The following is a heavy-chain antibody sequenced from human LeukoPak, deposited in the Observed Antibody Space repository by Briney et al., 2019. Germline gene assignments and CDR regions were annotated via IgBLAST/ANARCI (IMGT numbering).Heavy chain of an antibody. CDR1: GGSISSSSYY. V-gene: IGHV4-61*01. J-gene: IGHJ3*02. Sequence: SETLSLTCTVSGGSISSSSYYWSWIRQPPGEGLEWIGYISNSGSTNYNPSLKSRVTISVDTSKNQLSLKLSSVTAADTAVYHCVRLQPNTGEWAFDIWGQGTMVSVSS. D-gene: IGHD1-1*01. CDR3: VRLQPNTGEWAFDI. CDR2: ISNSGST.